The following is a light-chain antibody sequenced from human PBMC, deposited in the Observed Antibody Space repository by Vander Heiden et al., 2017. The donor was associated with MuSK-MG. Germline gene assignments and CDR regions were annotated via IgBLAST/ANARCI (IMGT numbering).Light chain of an antibody. V-gene: IGKV3-15*01. J-gene: IGKJ5*01. CDR2: GAS. CDR1: QRVSSN. CDR3: QQYDTWPLT. Sequence: EIVMTQPPATLSVSSRERATLSCSASQRVSSNLAWYQQKPGQAPRPLTYGASTRPTGLPARCSGSGSGTEFTLTISSLQSEDFAVYCCQQYDTWPLTFGQGTRLDIQ.